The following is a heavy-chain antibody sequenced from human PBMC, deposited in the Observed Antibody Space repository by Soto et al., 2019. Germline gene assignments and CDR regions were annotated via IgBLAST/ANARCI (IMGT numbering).Heavy chain of an antibody. CDR2: ISWNSGSI. J-gene: IGHJ6*02. D-gene: IGHD2-2*01. CDR3: AKDRGCSSTSCHYYYGMDV. V-gene: IGHV3-9*01. CDR1: GFTFDDYA. Sequence: EVQLVESGGGLVQPGRSLRLSCAASGFTFDDYAMHWVRQAPGKGLEWVSGISWNSGSIGYADSVKGRFTISRDNAKNSLYLQMNSLRAEDTALYYCAKDRGCSSTSCHYYYGMDVWGQWTTVTVSS.